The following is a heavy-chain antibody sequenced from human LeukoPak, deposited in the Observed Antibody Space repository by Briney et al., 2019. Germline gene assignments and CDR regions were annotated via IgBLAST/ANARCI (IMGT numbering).Heavy chain of an antibody. D-gene: IGHD1-26*01. CDR1: GFTFSDHY. CDR3: ARAGVDGAEN. Sequence: PGGSLRLSCAASGFTFSDHYMDWVRQAPGKGLEWVGRTRNKANSYTTEYAASVKGRFTISRDDSKNSLYLQMNSLKTEDTAVYYCARAGVDGAENWGQGTLVTVSS. J-gene: IGHJ4*02. CDR2: TRNKANSYTT. V-gene: IGHV3-72*01.